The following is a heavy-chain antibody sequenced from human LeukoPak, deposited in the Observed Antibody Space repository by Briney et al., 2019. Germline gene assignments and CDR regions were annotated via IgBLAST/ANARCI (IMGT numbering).Heavy chain of an antibody. CDR2: INHSGST. CDR1: GGSFSGYY. J-gene: IGHJ4*02. V-gene: IGHV4-34*01. D-gene: IGHD2-15*01. Sequence: SETLSLTCAVYGGSFSGYYWSWIRQPPGKGLEWIGEINHSGSTNYNPSLKSRVTISVDTSKIQFSLKLSSVTAADTAVYYCARAVRGGSCYGQYYFDYWGQGTLVTVSS. CDR3: ARAVRGGSCYGQYYFDY.